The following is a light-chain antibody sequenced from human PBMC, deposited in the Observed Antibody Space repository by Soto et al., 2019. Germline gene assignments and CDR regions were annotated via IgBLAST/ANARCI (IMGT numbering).Light chain of an antibody. Sequence: QSAVTQPPSASGSPGRSVTISCTGTSSDVGGYNYVSWYQQHPGKAPKLMIYEVSKRPSGVPDRFSGSKSGNTASLTVSGLQAEDEADYYCSSYAGSNNLVFGGGTKLTVL. V-gene: IGLV2-8*01. J-gene: IGLJ2*01. CDR2: EVS. CDR3: SSYAGSNNLV. CDR1: SSDVGGYNY.